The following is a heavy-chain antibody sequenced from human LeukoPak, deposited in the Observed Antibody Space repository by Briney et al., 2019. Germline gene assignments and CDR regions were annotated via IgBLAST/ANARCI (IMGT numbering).Heavy chain of an antibody. Sequence: GSLRLSCAASGFTFSSYAMSWVRQAPGKGLEWVSAISGSGGSTHYADSVKGRFTISRDNSKNTLYLQMNSLRAEDTAVYYCAKSAGWQQLGRLDYWGQGTLVTVSS. V-gene: IGHV3-23*01. CDR1: GFTFSSYA. J-gene: IGHJ4*02. CDR2: ISGSGGST. CDR3: AKSAGWQQLGRLDY. D-gene: IGHD6-13*01.